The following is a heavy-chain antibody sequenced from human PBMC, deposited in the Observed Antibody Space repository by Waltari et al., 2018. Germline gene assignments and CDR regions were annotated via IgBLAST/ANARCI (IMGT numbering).Heavy chain of an antibody. D-gene: IGHD1-26*01. Sequence: QLQLQESGPRLVKPAEPLSLTCTVSGDSVSSGPSFWAWIRQPPGKGLEWLGSMFYSGTTYHNSSLKSRVTISVDTSKNQVSLQLKSVTAADTAVYFCARDRSGTINSFDPWGRGTLVTVSS. V-gene: IGHV4-39*07. J-gene: IGHJ5*02. CDR2: MFYSGTT. CDR3: ARDRSGTINSFDP. CDR1: GDSVSSGPSF.